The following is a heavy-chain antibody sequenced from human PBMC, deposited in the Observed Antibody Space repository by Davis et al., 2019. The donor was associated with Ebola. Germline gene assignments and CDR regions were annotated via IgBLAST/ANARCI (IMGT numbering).Heavy chain of an antibody. V-gene: IGHV4-61*08. CDR3: ARETSTGWLAQGY. Sequence: SETLSLTCTVSGGSIRSGDYYWSWIRQPPGKGLEWIGEINDSENTNYNPSLKSRVTISVDTSKNQFSLKLSSVTAADTAVYYCARETSTGWLAQGYWGQGTLVTVSS. CDR1: GGSIRSGDYY. D-gene: IGHD3-22*01. CDR2: INDSENT. J-gene: IGHJ4*02.